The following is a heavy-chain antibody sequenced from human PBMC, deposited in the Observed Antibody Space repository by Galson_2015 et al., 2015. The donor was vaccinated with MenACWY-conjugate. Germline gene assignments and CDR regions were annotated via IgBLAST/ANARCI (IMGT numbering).Heavy chain of an antibody. D-gene: IGHD4-17*01. J-gene: IGHJ6*02. V-gene: IGHV3-7*03. CDR2: IHQGGSRA. CDR3: VRDVDYGDNDGMDV. CDR1: GFRFTDYW. Sequence: SLRLSCAASGFRFTDYWMTWVRQAPGKGLDWVANIHQGGSRAYYADSVKGRFTISRDNAKNSVFLQMSSLRPEDSAVYYCVRDVDYGDNDGMDVWCQGTTVTVSS.